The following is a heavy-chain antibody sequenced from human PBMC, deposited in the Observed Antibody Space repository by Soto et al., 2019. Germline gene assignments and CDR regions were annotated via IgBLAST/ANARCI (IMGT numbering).Heavy chain of an antibody. CDR1: GFAFNTYS. J-gene: IGHJ6*03. V-gene: IGHV3-21*02. CDR2: INEDSTYI. Sequence: EVQLVESGGGLVKPGGSLRLSCTASGFAFNTYSMNWVRQAPGKGLEWVSSINEDSTYIYYADSLRGRITISRDNAKYSLFLQMNTLTPDDKAVYYFVRDLGRYFRSGYMDLWGDGATVTVSS. CDR3: VRDLGRYFRSGYMDL. D-gene: IGHD3-9*01.